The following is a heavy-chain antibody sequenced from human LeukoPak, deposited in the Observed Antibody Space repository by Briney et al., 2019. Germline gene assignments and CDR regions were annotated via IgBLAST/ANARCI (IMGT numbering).Heavy chain of an antibody. J-gene: IGHJ4*02. CDR1: GGSISSYY. Sequence: SETLSLTCTVSGGSISSYYWSWIRQPPGKGLECLGYIYYNGSTNYTPSLKSRATISLDTSKNQFSLKLRSVTAADTAMYYCARAVVLYYDGSGYSTRFDYWGRGTLVTVSS. V-gene: IGHV4-59*01. CDR3: ARAVVLYYDGSGYSTRFDY. D-gene: IGHD3-22*01. CDR2: IYYNGST.